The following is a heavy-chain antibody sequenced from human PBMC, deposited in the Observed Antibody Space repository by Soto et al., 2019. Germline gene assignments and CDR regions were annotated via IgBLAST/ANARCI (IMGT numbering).Heavy chain of an antibody. CDR2: IIPIFGTA. D-gene: IGHD3-9*01. Sequence: SVKVSCRASGGTFSTYSSIWVRQAPGQGLEWMGGIIPIFGTANYSQKFQGRVTITADKSTSTAYMELSSLRSEDTAVYYCARDLTGYGMDVWGQGTTVTVSS. CDR1: GGTFSTYS. CDR3: ARDLTGYGMDV. V-gene: IGHV1-69*06. J-gene: IGHJ6*02.